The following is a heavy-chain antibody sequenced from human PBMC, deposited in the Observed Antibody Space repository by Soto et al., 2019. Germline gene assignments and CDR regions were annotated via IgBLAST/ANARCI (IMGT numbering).Heavy chain of an antibody. CDR2: ISWNSGSI. CDR1: GFTFDDYA. D-gene: IGHD2-15*01. V-gene: IGHV3-9*01. CDR3: AKDVGDIAPRCYYGMDV. J-gene: IGHJ6*02. Sequence: EVQLVESGGGLVQRGRSLRLSCAASGFTFDDYAMYWVRQAPGKGLEWVSGISWNSGSIGYADSVKGRFTISRDNAKITLYLQMNSLRAEDTALYYCAKDVGDIAPRCYYGMDVWGQGTTVTVSS.